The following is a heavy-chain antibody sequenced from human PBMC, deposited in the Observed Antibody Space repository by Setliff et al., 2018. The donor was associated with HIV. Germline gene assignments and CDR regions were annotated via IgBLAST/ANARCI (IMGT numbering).Heavy chain of an antibody. CDR2: TGNKASSDTT. J-gene: IGHJ6*02. V-gene: IGHV3-72*01. CDR1: GFTFSNAW. D-gene: IGHD4-4*01. Sequence: PGGSLRLSCAASGFTFSNAWMSWVRQAPGKGLEWVGRTGNKASSDTTQYAASVKGRFTISRDDSKNSVFLQMNSLKTEDTAMYYCVRDITTCWDVWGQGTTVTVSS. CDR3: VRDITTCWDV.